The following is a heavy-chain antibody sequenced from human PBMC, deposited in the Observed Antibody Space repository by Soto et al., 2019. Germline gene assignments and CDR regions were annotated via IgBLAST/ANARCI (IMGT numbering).Heavy chain of an antibody. D-gene: IGHD6-13*01. CDR3: EHSVPWAAADFFDY. J-gene: IGHJ4*02. V-gene: IGHV2-5*02. Sequence: QITLKESGPTLVKPTQTLTLTCTFSGFSLSTSGVGVGWIRQPPGKALEWLALIYWDDDKRYSPSLKSRLTNTKATSKNHVVLTKTNMDPVDTAKYYCEHSVPWAAADFFDYWGQGTLVTVSS. CDR1: GFSLSTSGVG. CDR2: IYWDDDK.